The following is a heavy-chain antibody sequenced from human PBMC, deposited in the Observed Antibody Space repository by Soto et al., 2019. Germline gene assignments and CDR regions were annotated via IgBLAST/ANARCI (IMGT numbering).Heavy chain of an antibody. Sequence: SETLSLTCTVSGGSISSSGYYWGWIRQPPGKGLEWIGSIYYSGSTYYNPSLKSRVTISVDTSKNQFSLKLSSVTAAGTAVYYCARQGRFLEWLFVAYYYYMDVWGKGTTVTVSS. CDR3: ARQGRFLEWLFVAYYYYMDV. D-gene: IGHD3-3*01. CDR2: IYYSGST. J-gene: IGHJ6*03. CDR1: GGSISSSGYY. V-gene: IGHV4-39*01.